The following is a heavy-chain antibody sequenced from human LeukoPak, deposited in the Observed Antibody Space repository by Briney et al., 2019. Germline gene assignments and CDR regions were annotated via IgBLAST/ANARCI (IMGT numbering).Heavy chain of an antibody. CDR1: GFTFRSYA. CDR2: ISYDGSNK. D-gene: IGHD2-21*02. CDR3: ARDGYIVVVTAMRGDYFDY. V-gene: IGHV3-30-3*01. Sequence: GGSLRLSCAASGFTFRSYAMHWVRQAPGKGLEWVAVISYDGSNKYYADSVKGRFTISGDNSKNTLYLQMNSLRAEDTAVYYCARDGYIVVVTAMRGDYFDYWGQGTLVTVSS. J-gene: IGHJ4*02.